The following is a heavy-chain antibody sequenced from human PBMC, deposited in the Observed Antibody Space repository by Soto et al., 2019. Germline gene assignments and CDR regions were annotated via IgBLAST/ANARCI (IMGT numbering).Heavy chain of an antibody. D-gene: IGHD1-26*01. V-gene: IGHV4-39*01. CDR2: IYYSGST. J-gene: IGHJ3*02. Sequence: SETLSLTCTVSGGSISSSSYYWGWIRQPPGKGLEWIGSIYYSGSTYYNPSLKSRVTISVDTSKNQFSLKLSSVTAADTAVYYCARHPSESYFAFDIWGQGTMVTVSS. CDR1: GGSISSSSYY. CDR3: ARHPSESYFAFDI.